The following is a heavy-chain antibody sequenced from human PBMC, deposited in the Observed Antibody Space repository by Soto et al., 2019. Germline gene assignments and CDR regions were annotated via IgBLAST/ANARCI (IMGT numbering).Heavy chain of an antibody. Sequence: EVQLLESGGGLVQPGGSLRLSCAASGFTFSSYAMSWVRQAPGKGLEWVSAISGSGGSTYYADSVKGRFTISRDNSKNTLYLQMNSLRADDTAVDYCAKEGAVAGYNPDYWGQGTLVTVSS. CDR2: ISGSGGST. CDR3: AKEGAVAGYNPDY. D-gene: IGHD6-19*01. J-gene: IGHJ4*02. CDR1: GFTFSSYA. V-gene: IGHV3-23*01.